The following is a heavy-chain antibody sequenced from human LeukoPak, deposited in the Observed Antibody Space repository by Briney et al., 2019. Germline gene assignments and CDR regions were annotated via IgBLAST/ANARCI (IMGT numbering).Heavy chain of an antibody. Sequence: GGSLRLSCAASGFTFSNAWMSWVRQAPGQGLEWIGRIKSKTDGETTEYAAPVKGRFTISRDDSKNTLYLQMNSLKTEDTAVYYCTTLRLALAYGVDVWGQGTLVTVSS. V-gene: IGHV3-15*01. J-gene: IGHJ4*02. D-gene: IGHD4-17*01. CDR3: TTLRLALAYGVDV. CDR2: IKSKTDGETT. CDR1: GFTFSNAW.